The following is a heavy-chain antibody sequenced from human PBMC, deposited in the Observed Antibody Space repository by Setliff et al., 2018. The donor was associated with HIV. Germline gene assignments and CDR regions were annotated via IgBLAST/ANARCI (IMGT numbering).Heavy chain of an antibody. CDR3: ARQRGGRVTIFGVSGGWFDP. CDR1: GGSISSHY. J-gene: IGHJ5*02. Sequence: PSETLSLTCTVSGGSISSHYWSWIRQPPGEGLEWIGHISYSEYTNYNPSLKSRVTISIDTSKNQFSLKLSSVTAADTAVYYCARQRGGRVTIFGVSGGWFDPWGQGTLVTVSS. D-gene: IGHD3-3*01. V-gene: IGHV4-59*08. CDR2: ISYSEYT.